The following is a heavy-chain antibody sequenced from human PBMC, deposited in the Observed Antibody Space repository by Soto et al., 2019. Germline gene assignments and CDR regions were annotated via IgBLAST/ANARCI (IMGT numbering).Heavy chain of an antibody. Sequence: QVQLVESGGGVVQPGRSLRLSCAASGFTFSSYAMHWVRQAPGKGLEWVAVISYDGSNKYYADSVKGRFTISRDNSKNTLYLQMNSLRAEDTAVYYCASSLVLVPAAIYYYYGMDVW. J-gene: IGHJ6*01. CDR2: ISYDGSNK. CDR3: ASSLVLVPAAIYYYYGMDV. D-gene: IGHD2-2*01. V-gene: IGHV3-30-3*01. CDR1: GFTFSSYA.